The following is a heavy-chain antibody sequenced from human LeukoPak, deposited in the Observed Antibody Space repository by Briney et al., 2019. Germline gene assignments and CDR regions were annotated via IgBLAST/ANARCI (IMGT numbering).Heavy chain of an antibody. V-gene: IGHV3-11*01. Sequence: GGSLRLSCAASGFTFSDYYMSWIRQAPGKGLDWVSYISSSGSTIYYADSVKGRFTISRDNAKNSLYLQMDSLRAEDTAVYYCARVSSDGYILPDYWGQGTLVTVSS. CDR1: GFTFSDYY. J-gene: IGHJ4*02. D-gene: IGHD5-24*01. CDR2: ISSSGSTI. CDR3: ARVSSDGYILPDY.